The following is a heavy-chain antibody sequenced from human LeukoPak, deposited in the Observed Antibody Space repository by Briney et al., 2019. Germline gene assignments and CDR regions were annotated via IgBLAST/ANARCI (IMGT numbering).Heavy chain of an antibody. CDR3: ARIREVATLYYFDY. J-gene: IGHJ4*02. CDR2: IKQDGSEK. Sequence: PGGSLRLSCAASGFTFSSYWMSWVRQAPGKGLEWMANIKQDGSEKYYVDSVKGRFTISRDNAKNSLYLQMNSLRAEDTAVYYCARIREVATLYYFDYWGQGTLVTVSS. D-gene: IGHD5-12*01. CDR1: GFTFSSYW. V-gene: IGHV3-7*01.